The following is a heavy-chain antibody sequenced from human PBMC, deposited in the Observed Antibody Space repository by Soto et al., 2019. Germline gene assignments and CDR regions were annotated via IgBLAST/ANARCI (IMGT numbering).Heavy chain of an antibody. CDR2: IYYSGST. Sequence: PSETLSLTCTVSGGSISSGGYYWSWIRQHPGKGLEWIGYIYYSGSTYYNPSLKSRVTISVDTSKNQFSLKLSSVTAADTAVYYCARAITMVRGVIGELNWFDPWGQGTLVTVS. J-gene: IGHJ5*02. CDR1: GGSISSGGYY. CDR3: ARAITMVRGVIGELNWFDP. V-gene: IGHV4-31*03. D-gene: IGHD3-10*01.